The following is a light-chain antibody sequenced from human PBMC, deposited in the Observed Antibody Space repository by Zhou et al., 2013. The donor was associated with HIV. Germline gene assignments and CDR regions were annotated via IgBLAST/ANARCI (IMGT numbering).Light chain of an antibody. Sequence: DIQMTQSPSSVSASVGDRVTISCRASQDISSWLAWYQQKPGKAPKLLISAASTLQGGVPSRFSGSVSGTEFTLTISCLQSDDFATYYCHQYYDYPFTFGPGTRVDIK. J-gene: IGKJ3*01. CDR3: HQYYDYPFT. CDR1: QDISSW. V-gene: IGKV1-12*01. CDR2: AAS.